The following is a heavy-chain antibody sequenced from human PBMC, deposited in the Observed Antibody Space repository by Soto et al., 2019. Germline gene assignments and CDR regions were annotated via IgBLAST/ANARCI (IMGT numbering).Heavy chain of an antibody. CDR2: IYWRDEK. CDR1: VLSLSTCGVG. CDR3: AHRRGADYKACFHY. Sequence: QITLKESGPTLVTPTHPLTVIRTLSVLSLSTCGVGVAGTSPPPGKALEWLALIYWRDEKRYRPSLSSRLTITKDTSKTQVVLTMTTMDPVDTATYYCAHRRGADYKACFHYWGQGTLVTVSS. D-gene: IGHD4-4*01. V-gene: IGHV2-5*06. J-gene: IGHJ4*02.